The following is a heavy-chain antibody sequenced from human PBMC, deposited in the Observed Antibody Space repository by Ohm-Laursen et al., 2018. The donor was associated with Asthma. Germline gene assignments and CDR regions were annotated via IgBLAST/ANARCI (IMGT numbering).Heavy chain of an antibody. J-gene: IGHJ4*02. V-gene: IGHV3-74*01. CDR1: GFTFSGYG. D-gene: IGHD4-17*01. CDR3: TRGGHYGSYFDY. CDR2: VYGDGSNT. Sequence: SLRLSCSASGFTFSGYGMHWVRQAPGKGLEWVSRVYGDGSNTIYADSVKGRFTISRDNAKNTLYLQMNSLRAEDTAVYYCTRGGHYGSYFDYWGQGTLVTVSS.